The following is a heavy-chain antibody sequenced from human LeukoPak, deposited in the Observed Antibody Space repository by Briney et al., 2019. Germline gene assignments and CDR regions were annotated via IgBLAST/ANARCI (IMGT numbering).Heavy chain of an antibody. CDR1: GFTFSSYA. D-gene: IGHD3-10*01. CDR2: ISGSGGST. Sequence: GGSLGLSCAASGFTFSSYAMSWVRQAPGKGLEWVSAISGSGGSTYYADSVKGRFTLSRDNSINTLYLQMNSLRAEDTAVYYCAKEYGSGSYYIYEDSFDIWGQGTMVTVSS. V-gene: IGHV3-23*01. CDR3: AKEYGSGSYYIYEDSFDI. J-gene: IGHJ3*02.